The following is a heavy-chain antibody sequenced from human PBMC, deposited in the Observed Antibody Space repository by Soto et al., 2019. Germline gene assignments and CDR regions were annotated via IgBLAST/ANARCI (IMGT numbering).Heavy chain of an antibody. Sequence: ASVKVSCKASGYNFTSYYINWVRQATGQGLEWMGWMNPNSDNTGYTQKFQGRVTITRNTSISTAYMELSSLRSEDTAVYYCARSSSSFDYWGQGTLVTVSS. V-gene: IGHV1-8*01. CDR3: ARSSSSFDY. CDR2: MNPNSDNT. J-gene: IGHJ4*02. D-gene: IGHD6-6*01. CDR1: GYNFTSYY.